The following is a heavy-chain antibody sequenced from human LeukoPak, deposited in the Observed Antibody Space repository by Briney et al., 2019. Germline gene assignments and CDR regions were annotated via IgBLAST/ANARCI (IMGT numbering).Heavy chain of an antibody. CDR1: GFTFSTYN. CDR3: ARESYCSGGSCYSGRAFDI. J-gene: IGHJ3*02. Sequence: GGSLRLSCAASGFTFSTYNMNWVRQAPGKGLEWVSSISTSSIYIYYADSVKGRFTISRDNAKNSVYLQMNSLRAEDTAVYCCARESYCSGGSCYSGRAFDIWGQGTMVTVSS. V-gene: IGHV3-21*01. CDR2: ISTSSIYI. D-gene: IGHD2-15*01.